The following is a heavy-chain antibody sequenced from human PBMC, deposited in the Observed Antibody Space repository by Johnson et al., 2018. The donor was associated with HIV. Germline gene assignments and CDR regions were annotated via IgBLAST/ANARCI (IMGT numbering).Heavy chain of an antibody. V-gene: IGHV3-23*04. CDR3: ASQVRGLRLGVDAFDI. J-gene: IGHJ3*02. D-gene: IGHD3-16*01. CDR2: VTGTGGDT. CDR1: GFTFSSYG. Sequence: VQLVESGGGLVQPGGSLRLSCAASGFTFSSYGMSWVRQAPGKGMAWVSGVTGTGGDTYYAESVKGRFTISRDNSKNTRYLQMNKLRAEDTAVYFCASQVRGLRLGVDAFDIWGQGTMVTVSS.